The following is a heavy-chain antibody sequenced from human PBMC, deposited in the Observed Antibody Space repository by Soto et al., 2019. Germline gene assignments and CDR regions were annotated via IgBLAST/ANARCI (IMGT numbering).Heavy chain of an antibody. CDR2: IYYSGGT. J-gene: IGHJ5*02. CDR3: ARHPSDFWFDP. CDR1: GGSISSSSYF. V-gene: IGHV4-39*01. Sequence: SETLSLTCTVSGGSISSSSYFWGWIRQPPGKGLEWIGSIYYSGGTYYNPSLKSRVTVSVDTSKNQFSLKLSSVTAADTAVYYCARHPSDFWFDPWGQGTLVTVSS. D-gene: IGHD2-21*02.